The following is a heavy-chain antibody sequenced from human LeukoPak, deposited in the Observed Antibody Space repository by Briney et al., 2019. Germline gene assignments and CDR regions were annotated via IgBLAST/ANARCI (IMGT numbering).Heavy chain of an antibody. CDR3: ARVKGYGGMRGAFDI. CDR2: INPSGGST. Sequence: ASVKVSCKASGYTFNSDYMHWVRQAPGQGLEWMGIINPSGGSTSYAQKFQGRVTMTRDTSTSTVYMELSSLRSEDTAVYYSARVKGYGGMRGAFDIWGQGTMVTVSS. V-gene: IGHV1-46*02. J-gene: IGHJ3*02. D-gene: IGHD4-23*01. CDR1: GYTFNSDY.